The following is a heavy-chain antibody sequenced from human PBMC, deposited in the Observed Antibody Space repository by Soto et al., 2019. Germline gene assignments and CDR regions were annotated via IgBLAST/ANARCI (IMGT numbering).Heavy chain of an antibody. CDR1: GYTFTSYG. CDR2: ISAYNGNT. J-gene: IGHJ6*02. V-gene: IGHV1-18*01. CDR3: ASAGDYDFWSGFSGMDF. Sequence: QVQLVQSGAEVKKPGASVKVSCKASGYTFTSYGISWVRQAPGQGLEWMGWISAYNGNTNYAQKLQGRVTMTTDTSTSTAYMELRSLRSDDTAVYYCASAGDYDFWSGFSGMDFWGQGTTVTVSS. D-gene: IGHD3-3*01.